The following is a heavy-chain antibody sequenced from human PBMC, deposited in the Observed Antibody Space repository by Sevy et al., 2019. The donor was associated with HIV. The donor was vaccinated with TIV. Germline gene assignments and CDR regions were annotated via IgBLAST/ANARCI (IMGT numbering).Heavy chain of an antibody. V-gene: IGHV4-59*01. CDR1: GGSISSYY. CDR3: ARGLSSGAESPPFDI. CDR2: IYYRGST. J-gene: IGHJ3*02. Sequence: SETLSLTCTVSGGSISSYYWNWIRQSPGKGLEWIGYIYYRGSTNYNPSLKSRVTISIDTSKNQFSLNLTSVSAADTAVYYCARGLSSGAESPPFDIWGQGTMVTVSS.